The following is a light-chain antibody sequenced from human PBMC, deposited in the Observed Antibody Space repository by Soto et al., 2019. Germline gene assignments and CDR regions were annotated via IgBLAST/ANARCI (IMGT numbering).Light chain of an antibody. CDR1: QSVNSNY. CDR3: QQYGRSPRT. V-gene: IGKV3-20*01. J-gene: IGKJ1*01. Sequence: EIVMTQSPATLSLSPGERAILSYRASQSVNSNYLAWYQQKPGQAPRLLIYGASSRATGIPDRFSGSGSGTDFILTISRLEPDDFAVYYCQQYGRSPRTFGQGTKVDI. CDR2: GAS.